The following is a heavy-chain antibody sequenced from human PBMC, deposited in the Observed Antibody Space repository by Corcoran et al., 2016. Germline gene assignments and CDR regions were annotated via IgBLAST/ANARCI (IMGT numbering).Heavy chain of an antibody. D-gene: IGHD6-25*01. CDR1: GFTFSSSG. CDR3: AKGPIGSSGDFDY. CDR2: ISYDGSNK. V-gene: IGHV3-30*18. J-gene: IGHJ4*02. Sequence: VQLVESGGGVVQPGRSLRLSCAASGFTFSSSGMHWVRQAPGQGLAWVAVISYDGSNKYYADSVKGRFTISRDNSKNTLYLQMNILSAEDTAVYYCAKGPIGSSGDFDYWGQGTLVTVSS.